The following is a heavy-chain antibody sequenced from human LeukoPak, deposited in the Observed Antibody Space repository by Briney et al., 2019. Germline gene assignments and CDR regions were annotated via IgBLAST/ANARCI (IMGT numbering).Heavy chain of an antibody. CDR1: GYTFTSYD. V-gene: IGHV1-8*01. D-gene: IGHD5-12*01. CDR3: ASAGVVATSDYYGMDV. Sequence: ASVKVSCKASGYTFTSYDINWVRQATGQGLEWMGWMNPNSGNTGYAQKFQGRVTMIRNTSISTAYMELSSLRSEDTAVYYCASAGVVATSDYYGMDVWGQGTTVTVSS. CDR2: MNPNSGNT. J-gene: IGHJ6*02.